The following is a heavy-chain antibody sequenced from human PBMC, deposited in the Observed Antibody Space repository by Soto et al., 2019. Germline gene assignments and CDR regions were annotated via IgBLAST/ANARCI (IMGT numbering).Heavy chain of an antibody. CDR2: INAGNGNT. Sequence: ASVKVSCKASGYTFTSYAMHWVRQAPGQRLEWMGWINAGNGNTKYSQKFQGRVTITRDTSASTAYMELSSLRSEDTAVYYCARDPGVAARPHFDYWGQGTLVTVSS. CDR1: GYTFTSYA. CDR3: ARDPGVAARPHFDY. V-gene: IGHV1-3*01. J-gene: IGHJ4*02. D-gene: IGHD6-6*01.